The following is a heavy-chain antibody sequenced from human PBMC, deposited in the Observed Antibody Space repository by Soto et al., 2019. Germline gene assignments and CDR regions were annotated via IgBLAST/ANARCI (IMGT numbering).Heavy chain of an antibody. V-gene: IGHV3-21*01. D-gene: IGHD3-3*01. J-gene: IGHJ6*02. CDR1: GFTFSSYS. Sequence: VGSLRLSCAAPGFTFSSYSMNWVRQAPGKGLEWVSSISSSSSYIYYADSVKGRFTISRDNAKNSLYLQMNSLRAEETAVYYCARGDIYYDFWSGYAPPYYYYYGMDVWGQGTTVTVSS. CDR3: ARGDIYYDFWSGYAPPYYYYYGMDV. CDR2: ISSSSSYI.